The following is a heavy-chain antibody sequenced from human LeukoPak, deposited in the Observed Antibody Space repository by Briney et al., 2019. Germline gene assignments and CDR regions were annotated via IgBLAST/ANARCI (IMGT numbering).Heavy chain of an antibody. V-gene: IGHV1-69*04. D-gene: IGHD3-10*01. CDR2: IIPILGIA. J-gene: IGHJ6*02. Sequence: GASVKVSCKASGGTFSSYAISWVRQAPGQGLEWMGRIIPILGIANYAQKFQGRVTITADKSTSTAYMELSSLRSEDTAVYYCARDRRGPRSYGSXXPSDVWGQGTTVTVSS. CDR1: GGTFSSYA. CDR3: ARDRRGPRSYGSXXPSDV.